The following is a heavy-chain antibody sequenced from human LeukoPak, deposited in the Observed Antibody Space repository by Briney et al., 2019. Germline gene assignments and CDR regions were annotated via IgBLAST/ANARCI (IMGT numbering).Heavy chain of an antibody. V-gene: IGHV4-59*12. D-gene: IGHD6-19*01. CDR2: IYYSGST. Sequence: SETLSLTCTVSGGSISSYYWSWIRQPPGKGLEWIGYIYYSGSTNYNPSLKSRVTISVDTSKNQFSLQLNSVTPEDTAVYYCARTPILTHYGPSGWLQYQPYDYWGQGTLVTVSS. CDR1: GGSISSYY. J-gene: IGHJ4*02. CDR3: ARTPILTHYGPSGWLQYQPYDY.